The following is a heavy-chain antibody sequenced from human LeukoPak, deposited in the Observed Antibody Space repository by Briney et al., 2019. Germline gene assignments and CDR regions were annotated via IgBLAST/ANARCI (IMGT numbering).Heavy chain of an antibody. Sequence: GASVKVSCKASGGTFSSYAISWVRQAPGQGLEWMGGIIPIFGTANYAQKFQGRVTITADESTSTAYMELSSLRSEDTAVYYCARGLRWRRGVAFDIWGQGTMVTVSS. V-gene: IGHV1-69*13. CDR2: IIPIFGTA. CDR3: ARGLRWRRGVAFDI. D-gene: IGHD4-23*01. CDR1: GGTFSSYA. J-gene: IGHJ3*02.